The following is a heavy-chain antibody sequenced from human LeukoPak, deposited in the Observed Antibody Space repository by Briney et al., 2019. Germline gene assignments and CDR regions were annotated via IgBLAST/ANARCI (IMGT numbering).Heavy chain of an antibody. Sequence: PWGSLRLTCVVSGFTISCSTMNWVRQGQGKGPEWEAKRKEDGSETQYVDSAKGRFTISRDNAKNSLYLQMNSLRVEDTAVYYCATGGAPGGRFEYWGQGALVTVSS. CDR1: GFTISCST. CDR2: RKEDGSET. J-gene: IGHJ4*02. V-gene: IGHV3-7*02. CDR3: ATGGAPGGRFEY. D-gene: IGHD3-16*01.